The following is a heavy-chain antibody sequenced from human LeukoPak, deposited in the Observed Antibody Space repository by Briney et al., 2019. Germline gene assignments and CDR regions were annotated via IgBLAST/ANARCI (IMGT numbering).Heavy chain of an antibody. CDR3: ARDELGYCSGGSCYPAGWFDP. V-gene: IGHV4-31*03. D-gene: IGHD2-15*01. J-gene: IGHJ5*02. Sequence: PSETLSLTCTVSGGSVSSGGYYWSWIRQHPGKGLEWIGYIYYSGSTYYNPSLKSRVTISVDTSENQFSLKLSSVTAADTAVYYCARDELGYCSGGSCYPAGWFDPWGQGTLVTVSS. CDR2: IYYSGST. CDR1: GGSVSSGGYY.